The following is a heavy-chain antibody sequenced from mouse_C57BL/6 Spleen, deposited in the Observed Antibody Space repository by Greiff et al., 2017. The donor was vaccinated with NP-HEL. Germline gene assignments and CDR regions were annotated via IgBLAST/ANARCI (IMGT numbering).Heavy chain of an antibody. D-gene: IGHD2-4*01. CDR2: INPNTGGT. Sequence: VQLQQSGPELVKPGASVKISCKASGYTFTDYYMNWVKQSHGKSLEWIGDINPNTGGTSYNQKFKGKATLTVDTSSSTAYMELRSLTSEDSAVYYCARGGSTMITTLYYYAMGYWGQGTPVTVSP. J-gene: IGHJ4*01. V-gene: IGHV1-26*01. CDR3: ARGGSTMITTLYYYAMGY. CDR1: GYTFTDYY.